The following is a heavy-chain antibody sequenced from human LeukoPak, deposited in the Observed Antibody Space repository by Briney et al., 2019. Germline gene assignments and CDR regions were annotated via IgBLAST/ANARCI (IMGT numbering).Heavy chain of an antibody. CDR2: IHHSKGT. Sequence: PSETLSLTCAVYGESISDYYWTWIRQFPGKGLEWIGEIHHSKGTNYNPSLKSRLTMSVDRFKDQFSLKLSSVTAADTAIYYCVRATAAGSGRAFDYWAQGSLVPVSS. J-gene: IGHJ4*02. D-gene: IGHD3-10*01. V-gene: IGHV4-34*01. CDR3: VRATAAGSGRAFDY. CDR1: GESISDYY.